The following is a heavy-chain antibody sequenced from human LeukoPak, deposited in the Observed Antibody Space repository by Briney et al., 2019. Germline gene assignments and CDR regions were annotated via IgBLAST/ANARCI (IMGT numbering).Heavy chain of an antibody. CDR2: VIWNSGRV. Sequence: GGSLRLSCAVSGFTFDDYAMHWVRQAPGKGLEWVSGVIWNSGRVAYADSVKGRFTISRDNAKNSLYLQMNSLRAEDTAVYYCARGRRMTMFGVIIFDYWGQGTVVTVSS. D-gene: IGHD3-3*01. CDR3: ARGRRMTMFGVIIFDY. V-gene: IGHV3-9*01. CDR1: GFTFDDYA. J-gene: IGHJ4*02.